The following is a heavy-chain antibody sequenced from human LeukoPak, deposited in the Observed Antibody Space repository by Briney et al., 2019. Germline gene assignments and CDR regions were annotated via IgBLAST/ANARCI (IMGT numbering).Heavy chain of an antibody. Sequence: GASVKVSCKASAGTFSSYAISWVRQAPGQGLGWIGGIIPIFGTANYAQKFQGRVTITADKSTSTAYMELSSLRSEDTAVYYCARENGYCSSTSCQNWFDPWGQGTLVTVSS. V-gene: IGHV1-69*06. J-gene: IGHJ5*02. CDR2: IIPIFGTA. CDR3: ARENGYCSSTSCQNWFDP. CDR1: AGTFSSYA. D-gene: IGHD2-2*01.